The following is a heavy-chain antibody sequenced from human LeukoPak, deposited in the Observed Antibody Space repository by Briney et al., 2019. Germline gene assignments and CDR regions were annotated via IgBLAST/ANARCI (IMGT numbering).Heavy chain of an antibody. V-gene: IGHV4-59*01. CDR3: ARGLNRNDYGDYGY. D-gene: IGHD4-17*01. CDR2: IYHTGST. Sequence: PSETLSLTCTVSGGSISIYYWSWIRQPPGKGLEWIGYIYHTGSTSYNPSLKGRVTLSVDTSKNQFSLKLSSVTAADTAVYYCARGLNRNDYGDYGYWGQGTLVTVSS. CDR1: GGSISIYY. J-gene: IGHJ4*02.